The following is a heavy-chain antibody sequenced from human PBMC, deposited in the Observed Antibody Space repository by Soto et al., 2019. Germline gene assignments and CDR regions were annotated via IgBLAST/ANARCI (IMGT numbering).Heavy chain of an antibody. Sequence: QVQLQESGPGLVKPSQTLSLTCTVSGGSISSGGYYWSWIRQHPGKGLEGIGYIYYSGSTYYIPSLKSRVTIAVDTSKSQCSLKLSSVTAADTAVYYCARVMLWFGERRFDYWGQGTLVTVSS. CDR2: IYYSGST. CDR3: ARVMLWFGERRFDY. J-gene: IGHJ4*02. CDR1: GGSISSGGYY. V-gene: IGHV4-31*03. D-gene: IGHD3-10*01.